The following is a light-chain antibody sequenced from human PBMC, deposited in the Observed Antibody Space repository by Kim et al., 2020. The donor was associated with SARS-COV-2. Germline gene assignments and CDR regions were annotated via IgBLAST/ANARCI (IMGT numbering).Light chain of an antibody. V-gene: IGLV3-19*01. CDR2: GKN. CDR1: SLRSYY. J-gene: IGLJ3*02. CDR3: NSRDSSGNHWV. Sequence: FVQTVRITCQGDSLRSYYAIWYQQKPGQAPVLVIYGKNSRPSGIPDRFSGSSSGNTASLTITGAQAEDEADYYCNSRDSSGNHWVFGGGTKLTVL.